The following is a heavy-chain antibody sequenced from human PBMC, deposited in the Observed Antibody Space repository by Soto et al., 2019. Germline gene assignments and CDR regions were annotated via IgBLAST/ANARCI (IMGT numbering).Heavy chain of an antibody. Sequence: QVQLQQWGAGLLKPSETLSLNCAVTGGSLSGYYWSWIRQPPGKGLEWIGEVKDGGHTNYSPSLRGRATISSDTSNSQCSLRLNSVTAADTGVYYCARGQEGVVATHWDQGSLVTVSS. D-gene: IGHD5-12*01. J-gene: IGHJ4*02. CDR3: ARGQEGVVATH. CDR1: GGSLSGYY. V-gene: IGHV4-34*01. CDR2: VKDGGHT.